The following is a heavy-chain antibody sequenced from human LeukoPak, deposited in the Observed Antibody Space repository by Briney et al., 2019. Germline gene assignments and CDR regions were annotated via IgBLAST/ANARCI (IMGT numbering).Heavy chain of an antibody. D-gene: IGHD4-11*01. CDR1: GVTFSGST. V-gene: IGHV3-73*01. CDR3: TRGVTTRPLDY. CDR2: IRNKPNSYAT. Sequence: PGGSLRLSCAASGVTFSGSTMHWVRQASGKGLEWVGRIRNKPNSYATAYTASVKGRFIISRDDSKNTAYLHMNSLKTEDTAVYYCTRGVTTRPLDYWGQGTLVTVSS. J-gene: IGHJ4*02.